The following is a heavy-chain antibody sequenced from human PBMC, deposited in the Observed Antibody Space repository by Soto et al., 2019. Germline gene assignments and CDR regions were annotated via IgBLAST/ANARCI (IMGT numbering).Heavy chain of an antibody. D-gene: IGHD2-2*01. J-gene: IGHJ5*02. CDR3: ARYSCSSTSCYDWFDP. Sequence: PSQTLSLTCAISGDSGSTNRATWNWIRQSPSRGLEWLGRTYYRSEWYNDYAESVKSRIIINPDTSRNQFSLQLNSVTPEDTAVYYCARYSCSSTSCYDWFDPWGQGTLVTVSS. CDR1: GDSGSTNRAT. CDR2: TYYRSEWYN. V-gene: IGHV6-1*01.